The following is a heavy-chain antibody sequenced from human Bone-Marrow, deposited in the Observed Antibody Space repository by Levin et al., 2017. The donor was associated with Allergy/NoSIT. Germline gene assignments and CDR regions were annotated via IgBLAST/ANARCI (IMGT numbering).Heavy chain of an antibody. CDR1: GYTFTGQH. V-gene: IGHV1-2*02. D-gene: IGHD1-26*01. J-gene: IGHJ6*02. Sequence: ASVKVSCKASGYTFTGQHIHWVRQAPGQGLEWMGWINPNTGITKYAQKFQGRVTLTRDTSTNTAYMELSSLTSDDTAVYYCATRKGGTVDYTLVYQYSMDVWGQGTTVIVSS. CDR3: ATRKGGTVDYTLVYQYSMDV. CDR2: INPNTGIT.